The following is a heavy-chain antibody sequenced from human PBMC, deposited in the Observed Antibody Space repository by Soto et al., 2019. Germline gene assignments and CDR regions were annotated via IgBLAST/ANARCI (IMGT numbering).Heavy chain of an antibody. Sequence: GGPMRLCCATSEFPVCVYYVSGICQAPGKGLEWLSHISPKSTYTNYADSVKGRFTISRDNTKSSLFLQMNSLGVEDTAVYYCARGGGGGLFEHWGQGVLVTSPQ. CDR2: ISPKSTYT. D-gene: IGHD2-21*01. V-gene: IGHV3-11*06. CDR1: EFPVCVYY. CDR3: ARGGGGGLFEH. J-gene: IGHJ4*02.